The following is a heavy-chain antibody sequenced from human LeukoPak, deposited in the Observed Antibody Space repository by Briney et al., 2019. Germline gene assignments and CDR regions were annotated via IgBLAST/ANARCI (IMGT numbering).Heavy chain of an antibody. V-gene: IGHV4-34*01. CDR3: ARDPGLWFGDRKRFDP. Sequence: PSETLSLTCAVCGGSFSGYYWSWLRQPPGKGLEWIGEINHSGSTNYNPSLKSRVTISVDTSKNQFSLKLSSETAEDTAVYYCARDPGLWFGDRKRFDPWGQGTLVTASS. J-gene: IGHJ5*02. D-gene: IGHD3-10*01. CDR2: INHSGST. CDR1: GGSFSGYY.